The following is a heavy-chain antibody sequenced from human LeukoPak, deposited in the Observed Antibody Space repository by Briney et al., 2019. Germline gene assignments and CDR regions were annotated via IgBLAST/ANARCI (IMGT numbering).Heavy chain of an antibody. Sequence: SVKVSCKASGGTFSSYAISWVRQAPGQGLEWMGGIIPIFGTANYAQKFQGRVTMTTDTSTSTAYMELRSLRSDDTAVYYCARQGDFWSGYYTGPPYYFDYWGQGTLVTVSS. CDR1: GGTFSSYA. CDR2: IIPIFGTA. V-gene: IGHV1-69*05. CDR3: ARQGDFWSGYYTGPPYYFDY. J-gene: IGHJ4*02. D-gene: IGHD3-3*01.